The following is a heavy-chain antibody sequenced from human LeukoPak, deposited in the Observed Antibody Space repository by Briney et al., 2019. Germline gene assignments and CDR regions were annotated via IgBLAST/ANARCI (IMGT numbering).Heavy chain of an antibody. V-gene: IGHV4-30-2*01. D-gene: IGHD2-2*01. CDR3: ARGFCSSTSCYYPWFDP. J-gene: IGHJ5*02. CDR2: IYHSGST. CDR1: GDSISSGGDS. Sequence: SETLSLTCAVSGDSISSGGDSWSWIRQPPGKGLEWIGYIYHSGSTYYNPPLKSRVTISVDRSNNQFSLKLSSVTAADTAVYYCARGFCSSTSCYYPWFDPWGQGTLVTVSS.